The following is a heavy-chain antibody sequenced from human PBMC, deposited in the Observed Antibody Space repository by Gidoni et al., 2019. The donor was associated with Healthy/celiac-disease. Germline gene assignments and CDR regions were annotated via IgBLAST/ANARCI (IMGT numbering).Heavy chain of an antibody. CDR1: GFSLTSSA. V-gene: IGHV1-58*01. CDR2: IVVGSGNT. CDR3: AADPERAYYYYYGMDV. Sequence: QMQLVQSGPEVKKPGTSATVCCKASGFSLTSSAVQWVRQARGQRLEWIGWIVVGSGNTNYAQKFQERVTMTRDMSTSTAYMELSSLRSEDTAVYYCAADPERAYYYYYGMDVWGQGTTVTVSS. J-gene: IGHJ6*02.